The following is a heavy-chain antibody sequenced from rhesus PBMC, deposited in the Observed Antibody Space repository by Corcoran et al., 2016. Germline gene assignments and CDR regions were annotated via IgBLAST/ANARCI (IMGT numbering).Heavy chain of an antibody. Sequence: QLQLQESGPGLVKPSETLSVTCAVSGGSISSSYWSWIRQAPGKGLEWIGYIYGSGSSTNYNPSLKSRVTLSVDTSKNQLSLKLSSVTAADTAVYYCARGGSYYYGYWGQGVLVTVSS. CDR1: GGSISSSY. D-gene: IGHD3-16*01. V-gene: IGHV4-169*01. CDR3: ARGGSYYYGY. CDR2: IYGSGSST. J-gene: IGHJ4*01.